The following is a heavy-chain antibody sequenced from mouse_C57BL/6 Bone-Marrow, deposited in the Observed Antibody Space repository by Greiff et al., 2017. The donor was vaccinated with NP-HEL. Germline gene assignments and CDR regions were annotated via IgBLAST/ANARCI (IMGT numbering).Heavy chain of an antibody. V-gene: IGHV1-26*01. J-gene: IGHJ1*03. D-gene: IGHD1-1*01. CDR3: ARGFYYYGSSPYWDFDV. Sequence: EVQLQQSGPELVKPGASVKISCKASGYTFTDYYMNWVKQSHGKSLEWIGDINPNNGGTSYNQKFKGKATLTVDKSSSTAYMELRSLTSEDSAVYYCARGFYYYGSSPYWDFDVWGTGTTVTVSS. CDR2: INPNNGGT. CDR1: GYTFTDYY.